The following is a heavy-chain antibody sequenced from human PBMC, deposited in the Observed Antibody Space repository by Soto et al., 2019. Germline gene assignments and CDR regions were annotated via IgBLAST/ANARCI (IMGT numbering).Heavy chain of an antibody. D-gene: IGHD6-13*01. J-gene: IGHJ4*02. CDR2: ISFDGSGK. Sequence: QVQLVESGGGVVQPGQSLRLSCVASRFTFSDYAIHWVRQAPGKGLEWVAVISFDGSGKFYAESGKGRFTISRDNSKKTLYLQMNSLTTEDTAVYYCARGGGRGYSSPAGYFDYWGQGTLVTVSS. V-gene: IGHV3-30*01. CDR1: RFTFSDYA. CDR3: ARGGGRGYSSPAGYFDY.